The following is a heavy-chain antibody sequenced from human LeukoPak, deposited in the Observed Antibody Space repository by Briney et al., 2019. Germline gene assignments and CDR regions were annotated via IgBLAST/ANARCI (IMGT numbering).Heavy chain of an antibody. J-gene: IGHJ4*02. CDR1: GFTFSDHY. V-gene: IGHV3-72*01. D-gene: IGHD1-26*01. Sequence: GGSLRLSYAASGFTFSDHYMDWVRQAPGKGLEWVGRIRNKANSYTTEYAASVKGRFTISRDDSKNSLYLQMSSLKTEDTALYYCARARYSANDYSDYWGQGTLVTVSS. CDR3: ARARYSANDYSDY. CDR2: IRNKANSYTT.